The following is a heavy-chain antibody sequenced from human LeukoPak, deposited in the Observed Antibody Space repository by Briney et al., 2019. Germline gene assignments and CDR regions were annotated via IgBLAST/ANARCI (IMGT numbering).Heavy chain of an antibody. CDR1: GFTFSSYE. Sequence: GGSLRLSCAASGFTFSSYEMNWVRQAPGKGLEWVSYISSSGSTIYYADSVKGRFTISRDNAKNSLYLQMNSLRAEDTVVYYCARGTGDPSLDYWGQGTLVTVSS. D-gene: IGHD3-10*01. V-gene: IGHV3-48*03. CDR2: ISSSGSTI. J-gene: IGHJ4*02. CDR3: ARGTGDPSLDY.